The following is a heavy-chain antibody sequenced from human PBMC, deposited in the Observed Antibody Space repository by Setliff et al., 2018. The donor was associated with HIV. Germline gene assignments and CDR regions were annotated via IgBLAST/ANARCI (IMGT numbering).Heavy chain of an antibody. Sequence: ASVKVSCKALGFLVTGYNVHWVRQAPGHGPGWLGRINPNNGGTNYAQKFQGRVTMSLDTSTSTVYLELKALTSDDTAVYYCVRPRVFDSFDVWGPGTMVTVSS. V-gene: IGHV1-2*06. CDR2: INPNNGGT. CDR3: VRPRVFDSFDV. CDR1: GFLVTGYN. J-gene: IGHJ3*01.